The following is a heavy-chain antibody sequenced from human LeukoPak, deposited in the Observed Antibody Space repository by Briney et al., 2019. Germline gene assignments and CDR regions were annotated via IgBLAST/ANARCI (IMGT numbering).Heavy chain of an antibody. CDR3: ARVLTVGAFDY. V-gene: IGHV4-59*11. Sequence: SETLSLTCTVSGASIRSHYWSWIRQPPGKGLEWIGYMYYSGNSNYNPALKSRVTISVDTSKNQFSLKLSSVTAADTAVYYCARVLTVGAFDYWGQGTLVTVSS. J-gene: IGHJ4*02. D-gene: IGHD1-26*01. CDR1: GASIRSHY. CDR2: MYYSGNS.